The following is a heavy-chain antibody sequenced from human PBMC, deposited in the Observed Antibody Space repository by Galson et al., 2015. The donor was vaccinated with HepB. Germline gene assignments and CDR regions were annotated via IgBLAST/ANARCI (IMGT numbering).Heavy chain of an antibody. CDR1: GGTFSSYA. V-gene: IGHV1-69*13. CDR2: IIPIFGTA. Sequence: SVKVSCKASGGTFSSYAISWVRQAPGQGLEWMGGIIPIFGTANYAQKFQGRVTITADESTSTAYMELSSLRSEDTAVYYCARNSVLKGSSSWSITRVNWFDPWGQGTLVTVSS. D-gene: IGHD6-13*01. J-gene: IGHJ5*02. CDR3: ARNSVLKGSSSWSITRVNWFDP.